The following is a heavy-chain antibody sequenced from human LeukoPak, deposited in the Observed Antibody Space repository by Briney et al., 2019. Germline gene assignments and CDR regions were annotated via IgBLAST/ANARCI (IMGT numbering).Heavy chain of an antibody. CDR3: ARVVIPRYCSSTSCHRYFDL. J-gene: IGHJ2*01. Sequence: SETLSLTCAVYGGSFSGYYWSWIRQPPGKGLEWIGEINHSGSTNYNPSLKSRVTISVDTSKNQFSLKLSSVTAADTAVYYCARVVIPRYCSSTSCHRYFDLWGRGTLVTVSS. D-gene: IGHD2-2*01. V-gene: IGHV4-34*01. CDR1: GGSFSGYY. CDR2: INHSGST.